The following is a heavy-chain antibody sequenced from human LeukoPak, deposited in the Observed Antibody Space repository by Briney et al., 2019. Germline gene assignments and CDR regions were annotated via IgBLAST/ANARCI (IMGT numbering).Heavy chain of an antibody. CDR1: GFTFSDYG. CDR3: AKKGYSFGWRDSYYFDY. D-gene: IGHD6-19*01. Sequence: GGSLRLSCAASGFTFSDYGMHWVRQAPGKGLEWVAFLRSDGSNKYYADSVKGRFTISRDNSKSTLYLQMNSLRAEDTAVYYCAKKGYSFGWRDSYYFDYWGQGTLVTVSS. CDR2: LRSDGSNK. V-gene: IGHV3-30*02. J-gene: IGHJ4*02.